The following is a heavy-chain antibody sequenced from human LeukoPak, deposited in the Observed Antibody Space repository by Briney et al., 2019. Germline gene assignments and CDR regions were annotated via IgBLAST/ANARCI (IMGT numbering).Heavy chain of an antibody. D-gene: IGHD3-22*01. CDR2: FDPEHGKT. Sequence: GASVKVSCKASGYTFTGYYMHWVRQAPGKGLEWMGGFDPEHGKTIYAQKFQGRVTMTEDTSTDTAYMELSSLRSEDTAVYYCATGARYYDSSGYAAYYYNYMDVWGKGTTVTVSS. CDR1: GYTFTGYY. CDR3: ATGARYYDSSGYAAYYYNYMDV. V-gene: IGHV1-24*01. J-gene: IGHJ6*03.